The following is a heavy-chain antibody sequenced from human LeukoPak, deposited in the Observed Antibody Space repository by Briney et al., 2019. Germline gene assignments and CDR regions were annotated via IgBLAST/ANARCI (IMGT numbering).Heavy chain of an antibody. CDR2: ISIAADNT. D-gene: IGHD3-3*01. CDR3: ARRSGSEYYYFYYMDV. CDR1: GFTFSNNA. Sequence: GGSLRLSCVASGFTFSNNAMTWVRQAPGKGLEWVSGISIAADNTYYADSVKGRFTISRDNSRNTLYLQMNSLRADDTAVYYCARRSGSEYYYFYYMDVWGRGTTVTVSS. V-gene: IGHV3-23*01. J-gene: IGHJ6*03.